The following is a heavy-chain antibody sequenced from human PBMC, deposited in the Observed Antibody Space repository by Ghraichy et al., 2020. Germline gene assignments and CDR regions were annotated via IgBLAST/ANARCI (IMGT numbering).Heavy chain of an antibody. CDR1: GYTFFTYD. D-gene: IGHD6-19*01. CDR2: IGTYNGYT. V-gene: IGHV1-18*01. CDR3: ARCPRGAVPGGLDV. Sequence: ASVKVSCKASGYTFFTYDISWVRQAPGQGLEWMGWIGTYNGYTDYAQNLQGRVTMTTDTSRSTSYMELRSLTYDDTAMYLCARCPRGAVPGGLDVWGQGTTVTV. J-gene: IGHJ6*02.